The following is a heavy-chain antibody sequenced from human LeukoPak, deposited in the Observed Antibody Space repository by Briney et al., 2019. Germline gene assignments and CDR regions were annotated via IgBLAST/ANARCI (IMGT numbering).Heavy chain of an antibody. CDR1: GGSFSGYY. V-gene: IGHV4-34*01. CDR2: INHTGST. J-gene: IGHJ4*02. D-gene: IGHD2-15*01. CDR3: ARAVSGGSFDY. Sequence: SSETLSLTCAVYGGSFSGYYWSWIRQPPGKGLEWIGEINHTGSTNYNPSLKSRVTISVDTSKNQFSLKLSSVTAADTAVYYCARAVSGGSFDYWGQGTLVTVSS.